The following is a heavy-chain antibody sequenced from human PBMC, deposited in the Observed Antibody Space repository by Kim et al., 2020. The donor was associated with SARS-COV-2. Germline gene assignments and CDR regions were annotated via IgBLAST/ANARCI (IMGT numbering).Heavy chain of an antibody. CDR1: GVSFSGYD. V-gene: IGHV4-34*01. CDR3: ATLYQSDHYNYGVDL. D-gene: IGHD2-21*02. CDR2: INDRGTT. J-gene: IGHJ6*02. Sequence: SETLSLTCAVHGVSFSGYDWCWIRQSPGRGLEWIGEINDRGTTNYNPSLKSRVTISADTSKNQFSLSLSSMTAADTDVYFCATLYQSDHYNYGVDLWGQGTTVTVTS.